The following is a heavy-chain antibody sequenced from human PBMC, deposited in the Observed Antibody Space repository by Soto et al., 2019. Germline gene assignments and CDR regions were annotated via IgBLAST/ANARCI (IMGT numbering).Heavy chain of an antibody. V-gene: IGHV5-51*01. D-gene: IGHD3-9*01. CDR2: IYPGDSDT. CDR3: ARWSDILTGTYSYYAMDV. CDR1: GYSFTSYW. Sequence: GESLKISCKGSGYSFTSYWIGWVRQMPGKGLEWMGIIYPGDSDTRYSPSFQGQVTISADKSIGTAYLQWSSLKASDTAMYYCARWSDILTGTYSYYAMDVWGQGTTVTVSS. J-gene: IGHJ6*02.